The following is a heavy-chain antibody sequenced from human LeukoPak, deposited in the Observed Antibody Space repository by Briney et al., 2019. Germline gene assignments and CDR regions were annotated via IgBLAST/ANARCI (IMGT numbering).Heavy chain of an antibody. CDR3: AKDYYDSSGYYYFDY. Sequence: GGSLRLSCAASGFTFSSYAMSWVRQAPGKGLEWVSAISGSGGSTYYADSVKGRFTISRDNSKNTLYLQMNSLRAEDTAVYYCAKDYYDSSGYYYFDYWGQGTLVTVAS. CDR2: ISGSGGST. V-gene: IGHV3-23*01. J-gene: IGHJ4*02. D-gene: IGHD3-22*01. CDR1: GFTFSSYA.